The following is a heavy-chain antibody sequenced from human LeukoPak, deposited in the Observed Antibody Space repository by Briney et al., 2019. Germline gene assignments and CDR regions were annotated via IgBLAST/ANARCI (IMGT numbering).Heavy chain of an antibody. D-gene: IGHD5-24*01. CDR3: ARMATITAPSPFDY. CDR1: GGTFSSYA. J-gene: IGHJ4*02. CDR2: IIPIFGTA. V-gene: IGHV1-69*05. Sequence: ASGKVSCKAYGGTFSSYAISWVRQVPGQGREWMGGIIPIFGTANYAQKLQGRVTITTDESTSTAYMELSSMRSEDTAVYYCARMATITAPSPFDYWGQGTLVTVSA.